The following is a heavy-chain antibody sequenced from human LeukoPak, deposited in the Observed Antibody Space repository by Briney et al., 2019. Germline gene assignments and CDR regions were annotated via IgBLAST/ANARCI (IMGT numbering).Heavy chain of an antibody. CDR2: IKSKTDGGTT. CDR3: TRHVDDYGGNVHVVHNGY. CDR1: GFTFSSYW. Sequence: GGSLRLSCAASGFTFSSYWMHWVRQAPGKGLVWVGRIKSKTDGGTTDYAAPVKGRFTISRDDSKNTLYLQMNSLKTEDTAVYYCTRHVDDYGGNVHVVHNGYWGQGTLVTVSS. D-gene: IGHD4-23*01. J-gene: IGHJ4*02. V-gene: IGHV3-15*01.